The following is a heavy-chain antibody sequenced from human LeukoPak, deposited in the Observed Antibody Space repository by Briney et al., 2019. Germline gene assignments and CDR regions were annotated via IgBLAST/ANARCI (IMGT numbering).Heavy chain of an antibody. Sequence: GESLQISCKGSGYSFSSHWIAWVRQMPGKGLEWMGVIYPGDSDTTYSPSFQGQVTISVDKSISTAYLQWGSLRASDTAMYYCARQWGRGSGSYLAYWGQGTVVTVSS. CDR1: GYSFSSHW. CDR3: ARQWGRGSGSYLAY. D-gene: IGHD3-10*01. CDR2: IYPGDSDT. J-gene: IGHJ4*02. V-gene: IGHV5-51*01.